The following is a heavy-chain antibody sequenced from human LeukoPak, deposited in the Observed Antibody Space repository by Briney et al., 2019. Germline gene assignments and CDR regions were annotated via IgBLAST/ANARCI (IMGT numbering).Heavy chain of an antibody. J-gene: IGHJ4*02. D-gene: IGHD6-13*01. CDR3: ARQESQQGLGDY. CDR2: INHSGST. Sequence: SETLSLTCAVYGGSFSGYYWSWIRQPPGKGLEWIGEINHSGSTNYNPSLKSRVTISVDTSKNQFSLKLSSVTAADTAVYYCARQESQQGLGDYWGQGTLVTVSS. V-gene: IGHV4-34*01. CDR1: GGSFSGYY.